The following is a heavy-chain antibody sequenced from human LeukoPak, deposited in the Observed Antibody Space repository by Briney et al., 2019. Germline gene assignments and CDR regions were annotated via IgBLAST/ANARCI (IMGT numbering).Heavy chain of an antibody. CDR3: ARSSGYDAYYFDY. V-gene: IGHV4-39*01. J-gene: IGHJ4*02. CDR2: IYSGGTA. D-gene: IGHD5-12*01. CDR1: GGSISSNRYY. Sequence: SETLSLTCTVSGGSISSNRYYWGYIRQPPGKGLEWIANIYSGGTAYYNPSLNSRVTISVDTSKNQFSLKLTPLTTAVTAVYYCARSSGYDAYYFDYWGQGTLVTVSS.